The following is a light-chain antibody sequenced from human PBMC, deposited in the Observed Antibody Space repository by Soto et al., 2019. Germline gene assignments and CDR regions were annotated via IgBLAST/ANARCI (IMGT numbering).Light chain of an antibody. CDR3: QQYDVYSPWM. CDR1: QSVSRW. CDR2: KAS. V-gene: IGKV1-5*03. J-gene: IGKJ1*01. Sequence: DIPMTQSPATLSASVGDRVTITCRASQSVSRWLAWYKQKPGEAPKLLIYKASNLESGVSSRFSGSGSGTEFTLTLSSLQPDDSATYYCQQYDVYSPWMFGQGTKVDNK.